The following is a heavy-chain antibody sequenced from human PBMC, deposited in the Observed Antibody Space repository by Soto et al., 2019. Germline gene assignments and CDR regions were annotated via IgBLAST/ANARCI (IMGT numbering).Heavy chain of an antibody. J-gene: IGHJ4*02. CDR2: ITNSGDTT. Sequence: EVQLLESGGGLVQPGGSLRLSCAASGFTFSAYAMTWVRQAPGKGLQWVATITNSGDTTYYADSVKGRFIISRDNSKDTMFLQMNSLRAEDTAIYYCAKTAGASGYYYVDYWGQGTLVSVSS. D-gene: IGHD3-22*01. CDR3: AKTAGASGYYYVDY. V-gene: IGHV3-23*01. CDR1: GFTFSAYA.